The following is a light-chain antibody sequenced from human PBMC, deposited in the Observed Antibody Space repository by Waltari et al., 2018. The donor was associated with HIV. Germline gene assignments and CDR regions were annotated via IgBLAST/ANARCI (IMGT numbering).Light chain of an antibody. CDR2: DAS. CDR3: QQYNTWPPENT. V-gene: IGKV3-15*01. J-gene: IGKJ4*01. CDR1: QSVTSN. Sequence: IVMTHSPATLSVSPGARAPLSCRASQSVTSNLAWYQQKPGQAPRLLIYDASTRATGIPARFSGGGFGAAFTLTISSLQSEDSAVYYCQQYNTWPPENTFGGGTKVEIK.